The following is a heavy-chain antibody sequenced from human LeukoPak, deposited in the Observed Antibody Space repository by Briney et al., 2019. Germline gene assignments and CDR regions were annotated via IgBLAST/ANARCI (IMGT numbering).Heavy chain of an antibody. CDR2: INPSGGST. CDR1: GYTFTSYY. V-gene: IGHV1-46*01. D-gene: IGHD5-24*01. Sequence: GASVKVSCKAFGYTFTSYYMHWVRQAPGQGLEWMGIINPSGGSTSYAQKFQGRVTMTRDTSTSTVYMELSSLRSEDTAVYYCARDLGGDGYNLRSATYYGMDVWGQGTTVTVSS. CDR3: ARDLGGDGYNLRSATYYGMDV. J-gene: IGHJ6*02.